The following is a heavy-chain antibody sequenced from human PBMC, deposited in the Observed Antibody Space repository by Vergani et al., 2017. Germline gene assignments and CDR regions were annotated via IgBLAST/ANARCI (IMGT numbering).Heavy chain of an antibody. V-gene: IGHV4-38-2*01. D-gene: IGHD3-22*01. CDR3: ARRSSSYYFDI. CDR1: GDSISSGNN. Sequence: VNMQESGPGLVKPSETLSLTRAVSGDSISSGNNWGWIRQPPGEGLEWISSVSHSWYTYFNPSLKGRVSISMDTSKNYFFLTLSAVTAANTAMYYFARRSSSYYFDIWGQGVLITVSS. CDR2: VSHSWYT. J-gene: IGHJ5*02.